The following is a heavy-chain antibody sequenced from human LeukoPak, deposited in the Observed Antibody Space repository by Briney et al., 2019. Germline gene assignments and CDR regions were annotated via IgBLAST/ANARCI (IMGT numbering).Heavy chain of an antibody. CDR2: ISTSSTYI. J-gene: IGHJ4*02. V-gene: IGHV3-21*01. D-gene: IGHD4-17*01. CDR3: ARSGEDGHYASN. Sequence: SGGSLRLSCAASGFTFSSYSMNWVRQAPGKGLEWVSSISTSSTYIYYADSVKGRFTISRDNAKNSLYLQMGSLRGEDMAVYYCARSGEDGHYASNWGQGTLVTVSS. CDR1: GFTFSSYS.